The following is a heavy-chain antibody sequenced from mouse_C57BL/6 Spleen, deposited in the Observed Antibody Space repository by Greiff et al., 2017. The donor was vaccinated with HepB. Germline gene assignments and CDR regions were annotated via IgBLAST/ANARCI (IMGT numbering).Heavy chain of an antibody. CDR3: ARHGDYDGYYDWFAY. V-gene: IGHV2-6-1*01. CDR1: GFSLTSYG. CDR2: IWSDGST. J-gene: IGHJ3*01. Sequence: VQLVESGPGLVAPSQSLSITCTVSGFSLTSYGVHWVRQPPGKGLEWLVVIWSDGSTTYNSALKSRLSISKDNSKSQVFLKMNSLQTDDTAMYYCARHGDYDGYYDWFAYWGQGTLVTVSA. D-gene: IGHD2-3*01.